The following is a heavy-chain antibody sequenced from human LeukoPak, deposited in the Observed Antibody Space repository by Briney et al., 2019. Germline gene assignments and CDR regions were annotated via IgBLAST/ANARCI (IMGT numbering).Heavy chain of an antibody. J-gene: IGHJ3*02. Sequence: GGSLRLSCTTSGFTFSDYAVSWVRQTPGKGLEWIGFIRNKANGGTTEYAASVKGRFTISRDDSKTIAHLQMSSLKTEDTAVYYCSRFYSSGWASGAFDIWGQGTMVTVSS. CDR1: GFTFSDYA. V-gene: IGHV3-49*04. CDR3: SRFYSSGWASGAFDI. D-gene: IGHD3-22*01. CDR2: IRNKANGGTT.